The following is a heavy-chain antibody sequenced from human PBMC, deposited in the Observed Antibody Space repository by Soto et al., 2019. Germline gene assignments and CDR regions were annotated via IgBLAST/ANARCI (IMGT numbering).Heavy chain of an antibody. V-gene: IGHV1-69*13. CDR2: IIPFFGTA. Sequence: SVKVSCKASGGTFSTFGISWVRQAPGQGLEWMGGIIPFFGTARYSQKFEDRITITADESTNTVYMDLRSLTSEDTAIYYCAKDAYGGVFDYWGQGTLVTVSS. CDR1: GGTFSTFG. D-gene: IGHD4-17*01. CDR3: AKDAYGGVFDY. J-gene: IGHJ4*02.